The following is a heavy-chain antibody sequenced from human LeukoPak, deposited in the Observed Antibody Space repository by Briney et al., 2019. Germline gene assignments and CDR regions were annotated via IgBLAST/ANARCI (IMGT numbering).Heavy chain of an antibody. CDR2: IHYSGAT. V-gene: IGHV4-59*08. D-gene: IGHD2-21*02. CDR3: ATLRGASTAVFDS. J-gene: IGHJ4*02. CDR1: GGSISYDY. Sequence: SETLSLTCTVSGGSISYDYWSWIRQSPGKRLEWIGYIHYSGATNYSPSLKSRVTISVDTSKNQFSLKLSSVTGADTALYYCATLRGASTAVFDSWGQGALVTVSS.